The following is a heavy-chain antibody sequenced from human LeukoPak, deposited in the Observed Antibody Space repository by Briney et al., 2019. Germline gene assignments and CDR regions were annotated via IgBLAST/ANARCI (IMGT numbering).Heavy chain of an antibody. CDR1: GNTFTSNY. CDR2: IKPSDGSI. CDR3: AREGVDDSYGMDV. D-gene: IGHD3-3*01. Sequence: ASVKISCKASGNTFTSNYLHWVRQGPGQGLGWMAIIKPSDGSILYAQKFQGRITVTRDTSTRTDYMELTSLRSEDTAVYYCAREGVDDSYGMDVWGQGTTVTVFS. V-gene: IGHV1-46*01. J-gene: IGHJ6*02.